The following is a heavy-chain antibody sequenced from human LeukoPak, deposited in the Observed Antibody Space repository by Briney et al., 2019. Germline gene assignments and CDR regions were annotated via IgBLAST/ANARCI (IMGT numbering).Heavy chain of an antibody. V-gene: IGHV4-61*01. J-gene: IGHJ4*02. Sequence: SETLSLTCTVSGGSISSSSYYWSWIRQPPGKGLEWIGYIYYSGSTNYNPSLKSRVTISVDTSKNQFSLKLSSVTAADTAVYYCARVGSRKPFDYWGQGTLVTVSS. CDR3: ARVGSRKPFDY. CDR2: IYYSGST. D-gene: IGHD1-26*01. CDR1: GGSISSSSYY.